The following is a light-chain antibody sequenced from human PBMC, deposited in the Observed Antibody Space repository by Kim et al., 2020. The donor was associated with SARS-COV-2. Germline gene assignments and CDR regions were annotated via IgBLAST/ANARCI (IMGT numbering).Light chain of an antibody. CDR1: QSVRSSY. CDR3: QQYGSSPVS. Sequence: SPGERAAPSCGTSQSVRSSYLAWYQHRPGQAPRLLIYGATSRATGIPDRFSGSGSGTDFTLTISRLEPEDFAVYFCQQYGSSPVSFGGGTKVDIK. CDR2: GAT. V-gene: IGKV3-20*01. J-gene: IGKJ4*01.